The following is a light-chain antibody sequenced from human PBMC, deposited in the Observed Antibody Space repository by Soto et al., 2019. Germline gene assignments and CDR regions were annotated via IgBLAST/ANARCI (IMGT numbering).Light chain of an antibody. V-gene: IGLV2-14*01. J-gene: IGLJ2*01. CDR3: SSSTRSNSVL. CDR2: TVT. CDR1: GSDIGGYNA. Sequence: QSALTQPASVSGSPGQSITISCTGTGSDIGGYNAVSWYQQHPGSAPKLLIYTVTNRPSGISSRFSGSKSGNTASLTISGLQAEDEADYYCSSSTRSNSVLFGGGTKLTVL.